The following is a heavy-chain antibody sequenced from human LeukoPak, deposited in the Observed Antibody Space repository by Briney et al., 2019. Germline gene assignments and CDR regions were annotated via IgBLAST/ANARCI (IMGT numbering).Heavy chain of an antibody. V-gene: IGHV3-48*04. Sequence: PGGSLRLSCGASGFAFSSYSMNWVRQAPGKGLECISYIHRSGTPTYYSDSVKGRFTISRDNAKNSLFLQMNNLRVDDSAVYYCAREYTAMAYDYWGQGNLVTVSS. CDR2: IHRSGTPT. CDR1: GFAFSSYS. J-gene: IGHJ4*02. CDR3: AREYTAMAYDY. D-gene: IGHD5-18*01.